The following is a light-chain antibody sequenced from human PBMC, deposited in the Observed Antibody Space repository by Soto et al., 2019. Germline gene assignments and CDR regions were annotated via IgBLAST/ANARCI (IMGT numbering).Light chain of an antibody. V-gene: IGKV3-15*01. Sequence: EIVMTQSPATLSGSPGERATLSCRASQSVNSHLAWYLQKPGQAPRLLIYGASTRATGIPARFSGSGSGTEFTLTISSLQPEDFAVYFCQQYNSWPRTFGQGTKVEVK. CDR1: QSVNSH. CDR3: QQYNSWPRT. J-gene: IGKJ1*01. CDR2: GAS.